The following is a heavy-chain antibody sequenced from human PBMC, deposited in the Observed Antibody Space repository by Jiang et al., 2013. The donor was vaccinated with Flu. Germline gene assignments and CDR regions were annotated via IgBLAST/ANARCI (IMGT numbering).Heavy chain of an antibody. CDR3: AIQDGYSYDLPFDY. Sequence: SGSGLVKPSETLSLTCTVSGGSISSSSYYWGWIRQPPGKGLEWIGSIYYSGSTYYNPSLKSRVTISVDTSKNQFSLKLSSVTAADTAVYYCAIQDGYSYDLPFDYWGQGTLVTVSS. V-gene: IGHV4-39*07. CDR2: IYYSGST. J-gene: IGHJ4*02. D-gene: IGHD5-18*01. CDR1: GGSISSSSYY.